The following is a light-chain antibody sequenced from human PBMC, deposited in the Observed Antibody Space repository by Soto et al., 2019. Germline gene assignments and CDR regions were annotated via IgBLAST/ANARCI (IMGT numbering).Light chain of an antibody. CDR3: LQHYSGPFT. CDR2: AAS. Sequence: DIQMTQSPSSLSASVGDRVTLTCRASQSISSYLEWYQQKPGKAPKVLIYAASSLQSGVPSRFSGSGSGTEFTLSISSLQPEDFATYYCLQHYSGPFTFGGGTKVDIK. J-gene: IGKJ4*01. CDR1: QSISSY. V-gene: IGKV1-17*01.